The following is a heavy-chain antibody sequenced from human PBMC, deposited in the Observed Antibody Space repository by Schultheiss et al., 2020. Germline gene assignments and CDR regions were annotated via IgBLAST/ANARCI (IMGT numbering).Heavy chain of an antibody. J-gene: IGHJ4*02. Sequence: GGSLRLSCAASGFTFSSYAMHWVRQAPGKGLEWVAVISYDGSNKYYADSVKGRFTISRDSSKNTLHLQMNSLRAEDTAMYYCARSGYWGQGTLVTVSS. V-gene: IGHV3-30*07. CDR1: GFTFSSYA. CDR2: ISYDGSNK. CDR3: ARSGY. D-gene: IGHD3-10*01.